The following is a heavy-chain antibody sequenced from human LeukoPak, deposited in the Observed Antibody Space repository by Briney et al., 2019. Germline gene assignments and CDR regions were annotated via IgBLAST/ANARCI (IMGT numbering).Heavy chain of an antibody. CDR1: GYTFTNFG. CDR2: INTNTGNP. J-gene: IGHJ6*03. V-gene: IGHV7-4-1*02. CDR3: ASPYHSSGRPSWYYYMDV. Sequence: ASVKVSCKASGYTFTNFGINWVRQAPGQGLEWMGWINTNTGNPTYAQGFTGRFVFSLDTSVSTAYLQISSLKAEDTAVYYCASPYHSSGRPSWYYYMDVWGKGTTVTISS. D-gene: IGHD6-25*01.